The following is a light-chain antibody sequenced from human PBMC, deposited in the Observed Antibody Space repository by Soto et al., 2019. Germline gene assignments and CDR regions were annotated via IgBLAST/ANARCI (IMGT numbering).Light chain of an antibody. J-gene: IGLJ2*01. CDR1: SGHISYA. CDR2: LNSDGSH. Sequence: QPVLTQSPSASASLGASVKLTCTLSSGHISYAIAWHQQQPEKGPRYLMKLNSDGSHSKGDGIPDRFSGSSSGAERYLTISSLQSEDEADYYCQTWGTGPLVFGGGTKLTVL. CDR3: QTWGTGPLV. V-gene: IGLV4-69*01.